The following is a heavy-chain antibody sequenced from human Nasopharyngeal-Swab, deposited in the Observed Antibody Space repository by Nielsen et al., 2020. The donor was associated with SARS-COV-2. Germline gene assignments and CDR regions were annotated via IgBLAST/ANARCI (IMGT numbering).Heavy chain of an antibody. J-gene: IGHJ6*02. CDR1: GYTFTSYD. Sequence: ASVKVSYKASGYTFTSYDINWVRQATGQGLEWMGWMNPNSGNTGYAQKFQGRVTITRNTSISTAYMELSSLRSEDTAVYYCARDRDIVVVPASGMDVWGQGTTVTVSS. CDR2: MNPNSGNT. CDR3: ARDRDIVVVPASGMDV. V-gene: IGHV1-8*03. D-gene: IGHD2-2*01.